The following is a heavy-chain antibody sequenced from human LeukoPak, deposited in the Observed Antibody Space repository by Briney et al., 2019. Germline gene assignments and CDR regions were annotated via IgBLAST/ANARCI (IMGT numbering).Heavy chain of an antibody. J-gene: IGHJ6*04. CDR3: AREPIRKYCSSTSCPRYYYYGMDV. Sequence: SETLSLTCAVYGGSFSGYYWSWIRQPPGKGLEWIGEINHSGSTNYNPSLKSRVTISVDTSKNQFSLKLSSVTAADTAMYYCAREPIRKYCSSTSCPRYYYYGMDVWGKGTTVTVSS. D-gene: IGHD2-2*01. CDR1: GGSFSGYY. V-gene: IGHV4-34*01. CDR2: INHSGST.